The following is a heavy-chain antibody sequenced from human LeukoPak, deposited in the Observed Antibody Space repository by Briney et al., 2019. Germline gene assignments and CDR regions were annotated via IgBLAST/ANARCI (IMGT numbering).Heavy chain of an antibody. J-gene: IGHJ6*03. CDR3: ARGVAGTNYYYYYYMDV. D-gene: IGHD6-19*01. V-gene: IGHV1-69*13. CDR2: IIPIFGTA. CDR1: GGTFSRFA. Sequence: SVKVSCKASGGTFSRFAVSWVRQAPGQGLEWMGGIIPIFGTANYAQKFQGRVTITADESTSTAYMELSSLRSDDTAVYYCARGVAGTNYYYYYYMDVWGKGTTVTVSS.